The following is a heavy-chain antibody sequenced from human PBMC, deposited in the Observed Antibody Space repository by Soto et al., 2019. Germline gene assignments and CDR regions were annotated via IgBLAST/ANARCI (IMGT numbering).Heavy chain of an antibody. J-gene: IGHJ4*02. CDR3: ALGKFDY. CDR2: ISSSSTTT. Sequence: PGGSLRLSCAASGFTFSTYSMNWVRQAPGKGLEWVSYISSSSTTTYYADSVKGRFTISRDNAKNSLYLQMNSLRAEDTAVYYCALGKFDYWGQGTLVTVSS. V-gene: IGHV3-48*01. CDR1: GFTFSTYS.